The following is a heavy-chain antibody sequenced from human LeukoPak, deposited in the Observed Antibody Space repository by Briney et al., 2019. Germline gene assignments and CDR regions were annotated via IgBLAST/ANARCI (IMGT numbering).Heavy chain of an antibody. J-gene: IGHJ6*03. CDR2: IDWNSGSI. D-gene: IGHD1-26*01. CDR3: ARSGSYYYYYYMDV. V-gene: IGHV3-9*01. Sequence: GGSLRLSCAACSLTFYDYAIHWVRQAPGKGLEWVSGIDWNSGSIGYADSVRGRFTISREKAKNSLYLQMNSLRDHDTALYYCARSGSYYYYYYMDVWGKGTTVTVSS. CDR1: SLTFYDYA.